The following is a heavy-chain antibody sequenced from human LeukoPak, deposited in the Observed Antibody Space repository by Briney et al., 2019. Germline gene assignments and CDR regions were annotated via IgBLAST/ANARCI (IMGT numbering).Heavy chain of an antibody. CDR3: AKYGEFAFDY. D-gene: IGHD3-10*01. CDR2: ISSSSSYI. Sequence: GWSLPLSCPSSGCTFINYIKNWVRQPPSKELDGVSSISSSSSYIYYAESVKGRLTISRDNAKKSLYLQMNSLRAEGTAVYYCAKYGEFAFDYWGQGTLVTVSS. CDR1: GCTFINYI. V-gene: IGHV3-21*01. J-gene: IGHJ4*02.